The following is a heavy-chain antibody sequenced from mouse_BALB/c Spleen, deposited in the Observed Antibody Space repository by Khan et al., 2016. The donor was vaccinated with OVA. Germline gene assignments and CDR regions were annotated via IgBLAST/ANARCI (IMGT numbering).Heavy chain of an antibody. CDR3: ARMNA. V-gene: IGHV14-3*02. CDR1: GFNIKDTY. J-gene: IGHJ2*01. CDR2: IDPANGNT. Sequence: MQLEESGAELVKPGASVKLSCTASGFNIKDTYMHWVKQRPEQGLEWIGRIDPANGNTKYDPKFQGKATITADTSSNTAYLQLSSLTSEDTAVHYCARMNAWGQGTTLTVSS.